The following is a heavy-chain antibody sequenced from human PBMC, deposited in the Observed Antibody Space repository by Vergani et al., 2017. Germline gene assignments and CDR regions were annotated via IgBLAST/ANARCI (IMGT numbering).Heavy chain of an antibody. J-gene: IGHJ2*01. D-gene: IGHD4-23*01. V-gene: IGHV4-31*03. CDR2: IYYSGST. CDR3: ARAPSDYGGKGDWYFDL. CDR1: GGSISSGGYY. Sequence: QVQLQESGPGLVKPSQTLSLTCTVSGGSISSGGYYWSWIRQHPGKGLEWIGYIYYSGSTYYNPSLKSRVTISVATSKNQFSLKLSSVTAADTAVYYCARAPSDYGGKGDWYFDLWGRGTLVTVSS.